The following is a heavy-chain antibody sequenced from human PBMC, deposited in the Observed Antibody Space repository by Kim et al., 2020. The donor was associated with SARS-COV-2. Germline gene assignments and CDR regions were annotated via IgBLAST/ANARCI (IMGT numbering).Heavy chain of an antibody. D-gene: IGHD3-3*01. CDR3: ARDLSRNDFWSGLTHWFDP. Sequence: SETLSLTCTVSGGSISSYYWSWIRQPPGKGLEWIGYIYYSGSTNYNPSLKSRVTISVDTSKNQFSLKLSSVTAADTAVYYCARDLSRNDFWSGLTHWFDPRGQGTLVTVSS. V-gene: IGHV4-59*01. CDR1: GGSISSYY. CDR2: IYYSGST. J-gene: IGHJ5*02.